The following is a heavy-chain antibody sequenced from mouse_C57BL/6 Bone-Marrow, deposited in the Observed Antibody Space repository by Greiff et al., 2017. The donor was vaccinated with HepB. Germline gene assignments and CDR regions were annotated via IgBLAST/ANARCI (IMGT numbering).Heavy chain of an antibody. D-gene: IGHD1-1*01. Sequence: QVQLQQPGAELVKPGASVKLSCKASGYTFTSYWMHWVKQRPGQGLEWIGMIHPNSGSTNYNEKFKSKATLTVDKSSSTAYMQLSSLTSEDSAVYYCARAGSYYYGSSAWFAYWGQGTLVTVSA. V-gene: IGHV1-64*01. CDR3: ARAGSYYYGSSAWFAY. CDR2: IHPNSGST. CDR1: GYTFTSYW. J-gene: IGHJ3*01.